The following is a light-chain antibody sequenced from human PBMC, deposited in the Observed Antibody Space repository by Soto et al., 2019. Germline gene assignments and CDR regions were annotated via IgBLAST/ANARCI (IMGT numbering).Light chain of an antibody. CDR3: QVYDSNSVA. CDR2: DAS. V-gene: IGKV1-5*01. Sequence: DIQMTQSPYTLSASVGDRVTITCRASQSISGWLAWYQQKPGKAPKLLIYDASSLESGVPSRSSGSGSGTEFTLTISSLQPEDFATYYCQVYDSNSVAFGQGTKVEIK. J-gene: IGKJ2*01. CDR1: QSISGW.